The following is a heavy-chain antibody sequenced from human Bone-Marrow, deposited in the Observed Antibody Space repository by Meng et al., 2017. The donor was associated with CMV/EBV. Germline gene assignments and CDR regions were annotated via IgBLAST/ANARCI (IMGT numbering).Heavy chain of an antibody. CDR1: GFTFSSYG. CDR2: IRYDGSNK. J-gene: IGHJ2*01. CDR3: AKDRSYYGSGREAYFDL. V-gene: IGHV3-30*02. D-gene: IGHD3-10*01. Sequence: GGSLRLSCAASGFTFSSYGMHWVRQAPGKGLEWVAFIRYDGSNKYYADSVKGRFTISRDNSKNTLYLQMNSLRAEDTAVYYCAKDRSYYGSGREAYFDLWGRGTLVTVSS.